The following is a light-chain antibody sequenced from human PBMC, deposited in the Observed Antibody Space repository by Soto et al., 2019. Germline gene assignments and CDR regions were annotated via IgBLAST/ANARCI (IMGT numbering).Light chain of an antibody. V-gene: IGKV3-20*01. CDR3: QQYGSSPLIT. J-gene: IGKJ5*01. Sequence: EIVLTQSPATLSSFPGDRVTLSCRASQYINTRLAWYQHRPGQAPRLLIYQTSIRAAGIPARFSASGSGTDFTLTISRLEPEDFAMYYCQQYGSSPLITFGQGTRLEIK. CDR1: QYINTR. CDR2: QTS.